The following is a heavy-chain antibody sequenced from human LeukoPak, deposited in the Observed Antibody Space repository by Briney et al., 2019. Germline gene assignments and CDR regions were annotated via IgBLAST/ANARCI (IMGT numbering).Heavy chain of an antibody. CDR3: ASLNYYGSGSYFLDY. V-gene: IGHV4-34*01. D-gene: IGHD3-10*01. CDR1: GGSFSGYY. J-gene: IGHJ4*02. Sequence: SETLSLTCAVYGGSFSGYYWSWIRQPPGKGLEWIGEINHSGSTNYNPSLKSRVTISVDTSKNQFSLKLSSVTATDTAVYYCASLNYYGSGSYFLDYWGQGTLVTVSS. CDR2: INHSGST.